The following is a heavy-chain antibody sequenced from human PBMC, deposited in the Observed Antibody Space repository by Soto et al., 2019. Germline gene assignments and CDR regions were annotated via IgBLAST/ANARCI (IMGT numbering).Heavy chain of an antibody. J-gene: IGHJ6*02. Sequence: PSETLSLTCAVYGGSFSGYYWSWIRQPPGKGLEWIGEINHSGSTNYNPSLKSRVTISVDTSKNQFSLKLSSVTAADTAVYYCASSGYCSGGSCSYPQYYYYGMDVWGQGTTVTVSS. CDR2: INHSGST. V-gene: IGHV4-34*01. D-gene: IGHD2-15*01. CDR3: ASSGYCSGGSCSYPQYYYYGMDV. CDR1: GGSFSGYY.